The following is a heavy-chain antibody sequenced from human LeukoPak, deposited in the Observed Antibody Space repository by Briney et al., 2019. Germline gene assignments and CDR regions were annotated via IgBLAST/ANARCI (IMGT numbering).Heavy chain of an antibody. CDR1: GGSISSYY. D-gene: IGHD3-22*01. J-gene: IGHJ3*02. CDR3: ARESNYDSSGYLLDI. CDR2: IYYSGST. Sequence: HSETLSLTCTASGGSISSYYWSWIRQPPGKGLEWIGYIYYSGSTDYNPSLKSRVTISIDTSKNQFSLRLSSVTAADTAVYYCARESNYDSSGYLLDIWGQGTMVTVSS. V-gene: IGHV4-59*01.